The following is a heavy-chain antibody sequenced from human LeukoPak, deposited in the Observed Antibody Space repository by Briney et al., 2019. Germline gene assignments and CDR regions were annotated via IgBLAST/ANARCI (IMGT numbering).Heavy chain of an antibody. V-gene: IGHV1-18*01. CDR2: ISAYNGNT. CDR3: ARAGGDTTYYYYGMDV. Sequence: ASVKVSCKASGYTFTSYGISWVRQAPGQGLEWMGWISAYNGNTTYAQKLQGRVTMTTDTSTSTAYMELRSLRSDDTAVYYCARAGGDTTYYYYGMDVWGQGTTVTVSS. J-gene: IGHJ6*02. D-gene: IGHD2/OR15-2a*01. CDR1: GYTFTSYG.